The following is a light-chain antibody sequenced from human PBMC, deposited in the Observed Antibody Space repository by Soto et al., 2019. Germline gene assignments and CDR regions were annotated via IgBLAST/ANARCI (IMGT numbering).Light chain of an antibody. CDR2: DAS. CDR3: QQRSTWPWT. V-gene: IGKV3-11*01. Sequence: EIVLTQSPATLSLSPGERSTLSWRASQSVSSSLAWYQQKPGQAPRLLIYDASNRATGIPARFSGSGSGTDFTLTISSLKPEDFAVYYCQQRSTWPWTFGQGTKVEIK. CDR1: QSVSSS. J-gene: IGKJ1*01.